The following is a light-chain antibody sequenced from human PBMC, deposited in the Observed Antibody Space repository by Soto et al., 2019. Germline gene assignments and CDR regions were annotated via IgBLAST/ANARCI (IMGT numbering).Light chain of an antibody. J-gene: IGLJ1*01. V-gene: IGLV2-14*01. CDR2: EVS. Sequence: QSVLTQPASVSGSPGQSITISCTGTSGDIGGYNYVSWYQQHPGKAPKLMIYEVSNRPSGVSNRFSGSQSGNTASLTISGLQAEDEANYYCSSYTTSNTPLYVFGTGTKLTVL. CDR1: SGDIGGYNY. CDR3: SSYTTSNTPLYV.